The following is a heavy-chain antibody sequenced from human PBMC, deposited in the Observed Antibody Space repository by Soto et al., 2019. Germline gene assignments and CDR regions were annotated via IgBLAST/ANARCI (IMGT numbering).Heavy chain of an antibody. J-gene: IGHJ4*02. D-gene: IGHD2-15*01. Sequence: QVQLVESGGGVVQPGRSLRLSCAASGFTFSTYGMHWVRQAPGKGLEWVAVIWYDGSNKYYADSVKGRFTISRDNSKDTLYLQMTSLRAEDTAVYYCARDFYCGNTVSDYLGQGTLVTFSS. CDR3: ARDFYCGNTVSDY. V-gene: IGHV3-33*01. CDR2: IWYDGSNK. CDR1: GFTFSTYG.